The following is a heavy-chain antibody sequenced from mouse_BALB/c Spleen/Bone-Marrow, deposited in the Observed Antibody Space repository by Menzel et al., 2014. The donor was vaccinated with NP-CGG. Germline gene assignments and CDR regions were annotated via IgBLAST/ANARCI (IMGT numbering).Heavy chain of an antibody. D-gene: IGHD2-14*01. J-gene: IGHJ2*01. CDR2: ILPGSGST. Sequence: QVQLKQSGVELMKPGASVKISCKATGYTFSSYWIEWVKQRPGHGLEWIGEILPGSGSTNYNEKFKGEATFTADTSSNTAYMQLSSLTSEDSAVYYCARYYRYDYWGQGTTLTVSS. CDR1: GYTFSSYW. V-gene: IGHV1-9*01. CDR3: ARYYRYDY.